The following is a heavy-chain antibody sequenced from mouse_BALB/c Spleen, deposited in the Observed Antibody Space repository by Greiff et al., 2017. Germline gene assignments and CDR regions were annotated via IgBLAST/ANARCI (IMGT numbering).Heavy chain of an antibody. V-gene: IGHV5-9-4*01. CDR2: ISSGGSYT. J-gene: IGHJ4*01. D-gene: IGHD2-1*01. CDR1: GFTFSSYA. Sequence: DVMLVESGGGLVKPGGSLKLSCAASGFTFSSYAMSWVRQSPEKRLEWVAEISSGGSYTYYPDTVTGRFTISRDNAKNTLYLEMSSLRSEDTAMYYCARYGNYGAMDYWGQGTSVTVSS. CDR3: ARYGNYGAMDY.